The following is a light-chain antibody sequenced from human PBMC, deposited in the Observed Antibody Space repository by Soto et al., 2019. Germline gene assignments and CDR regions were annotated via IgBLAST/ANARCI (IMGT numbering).Light chain of an antibody. Sequence: DIVMTQSPDSLAVPLGERATINCKSSQSVLYSVNNENYLGWFQQRPGQPPKLLIYWASTRESGVPDRFSGSESGTDFTPAICRLQAEAGAVYYCQQYYSLHYSFGRGTKLDIK. J-gene: IGKJ2*01. CDR2: WAS. V-gene: IGKV4-1*01. CDR1: QSVLYSVNNENY. CDR3: QQYYSLHYS.